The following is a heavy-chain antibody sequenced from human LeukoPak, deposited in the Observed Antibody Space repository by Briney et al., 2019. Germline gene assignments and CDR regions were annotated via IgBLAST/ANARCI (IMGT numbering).Heavy chain of an antibody. D-gene: IGHD1-26*01. CDR1: GFTFSSYA. CDR3: AKDRILANRVGATSFDY. V-gene: IGHV3-23*01. J-gene: IGHJ4*02. Sequence: PGGSLRLSCAASGFTFSSYAMSWVRQAPGKGLEWVSAISGSGGSTYYADYVKGRFTISRDNSKNTLYLQMNSLRAEDTAVYYCAKDRILANRVGATSFDYWGQGTLVTVSS. CDR2: ISGSGGST.